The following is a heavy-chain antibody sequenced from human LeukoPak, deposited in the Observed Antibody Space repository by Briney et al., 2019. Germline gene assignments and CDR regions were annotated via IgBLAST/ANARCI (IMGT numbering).Heavy chain of an antibody. V-gene: IGHV3-72*01. J-gene: IGHJ4*02. Sequence: GGSLRLSCATSGFIFSDQYMDWVRQAPGKGLEWIARSRNKRNNYTIQYAESVNGRFSISRDDSKNSLYLQMSSLKTEDTAVYYCSRVVYDGFLRGVDWGQGTLVTVSS. D-gene: IGHD5/OR15-5a*01. CDR3: SRVVYDGFLRGVD. CDR1: GFIFSDQY. CDR2: SRNKRNNYTI.